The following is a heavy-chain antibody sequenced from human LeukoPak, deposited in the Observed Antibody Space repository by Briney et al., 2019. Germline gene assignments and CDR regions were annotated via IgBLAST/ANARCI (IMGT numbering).Heavy chain of an antibody. D-gene: IGHD2-2*01. CDR1: GFTFSSYA. V-gene: IGHV3-23*01. J-gene: IGHJ6*02. CDR2: ISGSGGST. Sequence: GGSLRLSCAASGFTFSSYAMSWVRQAPGEGLEWVSAISGSGGSTYYADSVKGRFTISRDNSKNTLFLQMNSLRAEDTAVYYCAKRYCSGTSCPLYYYGMDVWGQGTTVTVSS. CDR3: AKRYCSGTSCPLYYYGMDV.